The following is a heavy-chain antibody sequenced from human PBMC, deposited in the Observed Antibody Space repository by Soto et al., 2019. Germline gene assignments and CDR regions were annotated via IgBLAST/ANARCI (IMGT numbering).Heavy chain of an antibody. Sequence: PSETLSLTCTVSGGSISSGDYYWSWIRQPPGKGLEWIGYIFYSGSTSYNPSLKSRVIISVDTSKNQFSLKLSSVTAADTAVYYCARESVVVTLKTSYYFDFWGQGALVTVSS. CDR3: ARESVVVTLKTSYYFDF. D-gene: IGHD2-21*02. J-gene: IGHJ4*02. CDR2: IFYSGST. CDR1: GGSISSGDYY. V-gene: IGHV4-30-4*01.